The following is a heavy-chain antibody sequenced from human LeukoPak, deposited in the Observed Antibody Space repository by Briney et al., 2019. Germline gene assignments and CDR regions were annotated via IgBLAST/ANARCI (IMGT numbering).Heavy chain of an antibody. V-gene: IGHV3-7*01. CDR3: AREGFYFFDF. CDR1: GFTFSMYG. CDR2: IKQDGSEK. J-gene: IGHJ4*01. Sequence: GGSLRLSCAASGFTFSMYGTHWVRQAPGKGLEWVANIKQDGSEKTYADSVRGRFTIFGDNAKDSVYLQMNSLRAEDSAIYYCAREGFYFFDFWGQGTLVTVSS.